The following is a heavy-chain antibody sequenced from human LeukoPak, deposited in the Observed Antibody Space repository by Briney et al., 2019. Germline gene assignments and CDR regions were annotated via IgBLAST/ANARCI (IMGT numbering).Heavy chain of an antibody. Sequence: GGSLRLSCAASGFTFTSYWMSWMRQAPGKGLQWVANIKHDGSEQYYVDSVKGRFTISRDNAKNSLYLQMNSLRAEDTALYYCAKDSSGYYQNFDYWGQGTLVTVSS. V-gene: IGHV3-7*03. CDR2: IKHDGSEQ. CDR1: GFTFTSYW. J-gene: IGHJ4*02. D-gene: IGHD3-22*01. CDR3: AKDSSGYYQNFDY.